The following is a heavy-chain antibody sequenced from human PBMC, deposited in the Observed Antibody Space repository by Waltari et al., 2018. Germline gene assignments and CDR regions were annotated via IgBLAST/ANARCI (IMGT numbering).Heavy chain of an antibody. CDR3: ARGRGWEDLVAGDYYYGMDV. V-gene: IGHV4-34*01. CDR1: GGSFTGHY. CDR2: VNQSGHT. J-gene: IGHJ6*02. Sequence: QLHLQQWGAGLLRPSETLSLTFGVDGGSFTGHYWSWIRQTPGKGLEWIGEVNQSGHTNYNPSLTSRVTISVDTSKSQFFLTLISVTAADTAVYYCARGRGWEDLVAGDYYYGMDVWGQGTTVTVSS. D-gene: IGHD6-19*01.